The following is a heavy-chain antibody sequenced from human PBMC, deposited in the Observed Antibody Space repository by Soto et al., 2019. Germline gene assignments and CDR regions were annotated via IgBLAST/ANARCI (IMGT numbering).Heavy chain of an antibody. Sequence: PSETLSLTCIASGNSIANGAYYWSWIHPHPGQGLEWIGYISYSGCAYYNPSLNSRFYISVDMSKNQFSLILTAVTAADTAVYYCARVGGSSTPLGALDSRGPGPRVTVAS. CDR2: ISYSGCA. CDR1: GNSIANGAYY. D-gene: IGHD2-2*01. V-gene: IGHV4-31*03. CDR3: ARVGGSSTPLGALDS. J-gene: IGHJ6*02.